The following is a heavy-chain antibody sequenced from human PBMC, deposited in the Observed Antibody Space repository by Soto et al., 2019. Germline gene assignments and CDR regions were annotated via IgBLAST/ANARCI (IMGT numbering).Heavy chain of an antibody. CDR1: GGSISNAAYS. Sequence: SETLSLTCTVSGGSISNAAYSWSWIRQPPGKGLEWIGYIYPSGMPFYNPSLRSRVTISIDRSNDQFSLNLKSVTAADTAVYYCARERGGYGLFDSWGQETLVTVSS. CDR2: IYPSGMP. CDR3: ARERGGYGLFDS. D-gene: IGHD5-18*01. V-gene: IGHV4-30-2*01. J-gene: IGHJ4*02.